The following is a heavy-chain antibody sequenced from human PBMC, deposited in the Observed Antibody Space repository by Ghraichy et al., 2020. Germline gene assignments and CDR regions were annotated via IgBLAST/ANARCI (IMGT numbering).Heavy chain of an antibody. CDR2: ISTSGST. V-gene: IGHV4-61*02. J-gene: IGHJ5*02. Sequence: SETLSPTCTVSGGSISSGSDYWSWIRQPAGKGLEWIGRISTSGSTYYNPSLETRVTISLDTSKNQFSLRLSSVTAADTAMYYCAKLRGYDYIWGSSGWFDPWGQGTLVTVSS. D-gene: IGHD3-16*01. CDR3: AKLRGYDYIWGSSGWFDP. CDR1: GGSISSGSDY.